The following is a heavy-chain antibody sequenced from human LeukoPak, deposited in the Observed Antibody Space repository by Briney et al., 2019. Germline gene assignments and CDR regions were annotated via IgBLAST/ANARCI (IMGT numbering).Heavy chain of an antibody. V-gene: IGHV3-21*01. Sequence: GGSLRLSCAASGFTFSSYTMNWVRQAPGKGLECVSSISSSSSYIYYADSVKGRFTISRDNAKNSLYLQMNSLRAEDTAVYYCAKDDIAVADYWGQGTLVTVSS. CDR3: AKDDIAVADY. D-gene: IGHD6-19*01. J-gene: IGHJ4*02. CDR2: ISSSSSYI. CDR1: GFTFSSYT.